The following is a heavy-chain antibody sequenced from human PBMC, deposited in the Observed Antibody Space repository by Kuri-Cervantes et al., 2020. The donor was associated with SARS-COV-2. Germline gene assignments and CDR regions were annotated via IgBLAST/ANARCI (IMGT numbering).Heavy chain of an antibody. CDR3: GRHRGYCSGGGCYSTGFSFDY. J-gene: IGHJ4*02. V-gene: IGHV3-21*01. Sequence: GGSLRLSCAASEFTFSSYDMTWVRQAPGVGLEWVSSISSGSDYINYADSVKGRFTVSRDNAENSLYLQMNSLGIGDTAVYYCGRHRGYCSGGGCYSTGFSFDYWGQGALVTVSS. CDR1: EFTFSSYD. CDR2: ISSGSDYI. D-gene: IGHD2-15*01.